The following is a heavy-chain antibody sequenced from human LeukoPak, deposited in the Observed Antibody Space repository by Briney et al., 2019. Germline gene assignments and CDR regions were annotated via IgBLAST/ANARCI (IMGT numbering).Heavy chain of an antibody. CDR2: MNPNSGNT. CDR1: GYTFTSYD. V-gene: IGHV1-8*01. Sequence: GASVKVSCKASGYTFTSYDINWVQQATGQGLEWMGWMNPNSGNTGYAQKFQGRVTMTRNTSISTAYMELSSLRSEDTAVYYCARMYYYDSSGYQADYWGQGTLVTVSS. CDR3: ARMYYYDSSGYQADY. J-gene: IGHJ4*02. D-gene: IGHD3-22*01.